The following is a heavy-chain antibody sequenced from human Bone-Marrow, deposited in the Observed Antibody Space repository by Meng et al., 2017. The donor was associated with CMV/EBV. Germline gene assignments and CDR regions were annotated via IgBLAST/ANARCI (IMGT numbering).Heavy chain of an antibody. J-gene: IGHJ4*02. D-gene: IGHD6-13*01. CDR2: INHSGST. CDR1: GGSFSGYY. CDR3: ASTFSSSWSSEGSDYFDY. Sequence: SESLSLPCAAYGGSFSGYYWSWIRQPPGKGLEWIGEINHSGSTNYNPSFKSRVTISVDTSKNQFSLKLSSVTAADTAVYYCASTFSSSWSSEGSDYFDYWGQGTLVTVSS. V-gene: IGHV4-34*01.